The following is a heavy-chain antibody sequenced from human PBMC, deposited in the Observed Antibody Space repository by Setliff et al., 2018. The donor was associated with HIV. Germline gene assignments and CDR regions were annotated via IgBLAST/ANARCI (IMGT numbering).Heavy chain of an antibody. V-gene: IGHV4-4*07. D-gene: IGHD5-12*01. CDR2: IYTSGNT. Sequence: SDTLSLTCTVSGGSISSYYWSWIRQPAGKGLEWIGRIYTSGNTNYNPSLESRITMSVDTSKNQFSLKLSSVTAADAAVYYCARGLPLRDGFNHRALDIWGHGTRVTVSS. J-gene: IGHJ3*02. CDR1: GGSISSYY. CDR3: ARGLPLRDGFNHRALDI.